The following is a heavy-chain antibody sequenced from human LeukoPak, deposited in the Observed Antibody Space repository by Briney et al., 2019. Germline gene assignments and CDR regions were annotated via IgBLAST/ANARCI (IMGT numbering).Heavy chain of an antibody. CDR1: ADSITSGY. J-gene: IGHJ1*01. Sequence: SETLSLTCSISADSITSGYWSWIRQPPGKGLEWIGYIYGIENTDYNPSLKGRVTISLDTSKNQLSLNLTAVTAADTAVYYCAGRGQRYFRDWGQGTLVTVSS. CDR2: IYGIENT. CDR3: AGRGQRYFRD. V-gene: IGHV4-59*08.